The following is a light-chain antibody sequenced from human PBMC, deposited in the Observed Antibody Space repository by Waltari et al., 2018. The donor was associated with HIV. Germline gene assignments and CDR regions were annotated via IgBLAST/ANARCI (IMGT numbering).Light chain of an antibody. CDR2: LKP. V-gene: IGLV1-40*01. J-gene: IGLJ1*01. CDR1: GPTIGAGAP. Sequence: QSVLTQPPSVSGAPGPRVTISCTGSGPTIGAGAPVTCYQQLPGTAPKLLIYLKPNRPSGVPDRFSGSKSGTSASLAIAVLRAEDEADYYCQSYDTSLSAYVFGTGTKVTVL. CDR3: QSYDTSLSAYV.